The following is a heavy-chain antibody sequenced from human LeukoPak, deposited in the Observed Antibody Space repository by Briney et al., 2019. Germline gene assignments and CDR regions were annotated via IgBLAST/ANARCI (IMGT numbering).Heavy chain of an antibody. J-gene: IGHJ4*02. CDR3: ARHIVGALYYFDY. V-gene: IGHV5-51*01. D-gene: IGHD1-26*01. CDR1: GYSFTSYW. Sequence: GESLKISCKGSGYSFTSYWIGWVRQMPGKGLEWMGIIYPGDSNTRYYPSFQGQVTISADKSISTAYLQWSSLKASDTAMYYCARHIVGALYYFDYWGQGTLVTVSS. CDR2: IYPGDSNT.